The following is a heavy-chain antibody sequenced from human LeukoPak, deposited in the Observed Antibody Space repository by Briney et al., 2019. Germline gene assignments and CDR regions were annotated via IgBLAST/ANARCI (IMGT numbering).Heavy chain of an antibody. CDR3: ARGSAESYYYDSSGYCDY. D-gene: IGHD3-22*01. V-gene: IGHV3-13*01. CDR2: IGTAGDT. J-gene: IGHJ4*02. CDR1: GFTFSSYD. Sequence: GGSLRLSCAASGFTFSSYDMHWVRQATGKGLEWVSAIGTAGDTYYPGSVKGRSTISRENAKNSLYLQMNSLRAGDTAVYYCARGSAESYYYDSSGYCDYWGQGTLVTVSS.